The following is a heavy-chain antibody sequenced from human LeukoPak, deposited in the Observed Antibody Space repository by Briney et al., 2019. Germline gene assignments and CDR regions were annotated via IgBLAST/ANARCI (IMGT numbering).Heavy chain of an antibody. Sequence: GGSLRLSCAASGFTFSAYWMHWVRQAPGKGLVWVSHINTDGSSTTYADSVKGRFTISRDNAKNTLYLQMNSLRAEDTALYYCARAGFGSGWYLWGQGTLVTVSS. D-gene: IGHD6-19*01. V-gene: IGHV3-74*01. J-gene: IGHJ4*02. CDR3: ARAGFGSGWYL. CDR2: INTDGSST. CDR1: GFTFSAYW.